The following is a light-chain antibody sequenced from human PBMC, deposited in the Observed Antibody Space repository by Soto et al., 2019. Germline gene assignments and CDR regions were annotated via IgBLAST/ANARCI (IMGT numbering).Light chain of an antibody. J-gene: IGLJ2*01. CDR2: DVS. CDR3: CSYAGSYTLI. Sequence: QSALTQPRSVSGSPGQSVTISCTGTSSDVGGYNYVSWYQQHPGKAPKLIIFDVSKRPSGVPDRFSGSKSGNTASLTISGLQAEDEADYSCCSYAGSYTLIFGGGTQLTVL. V-gene: IGLV2-11*01. CDR1: SSDVGGYNY.